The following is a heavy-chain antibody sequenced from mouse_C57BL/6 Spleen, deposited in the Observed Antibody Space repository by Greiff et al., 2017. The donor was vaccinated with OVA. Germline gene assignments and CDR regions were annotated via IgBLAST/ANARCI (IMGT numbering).Heavy chain of an antibody. CDR2: INPYNGDT. J-gene: IGHJ4*01. CDR1: GYSFTGYF. D-gene: IGHD1-1*02. CDR3: ARSYYGKGDYAMDY. Sequence: EVQLQQSGPELVKPGDSVKISCKASGYSFTGYFMNWVMQSHGKSLEWIGRINPYNGDTFYNQKFKGKATLTVDKSSSTAHMALRSLTSEDSAVYYCARSYYGKGDYAMDYWGQGTSVTVSS. V-gene: IGHV1-20*01.